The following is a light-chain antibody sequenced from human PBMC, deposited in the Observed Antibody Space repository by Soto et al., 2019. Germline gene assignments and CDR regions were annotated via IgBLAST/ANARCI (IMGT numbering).Light chain of an antibody. J-gene: IGLJ3*02. CDR1: SSNIGAGFD. CDR2: GNR. CDR3: QSFDNSRTGSWV. V-gene: IGLV1-40*01. Sequence: QPVLTQPPSVSGAPGQRVTISCAGSSSNIGAGFDVHWYQHLPGTAPKLLIYGNRNRPSGVSDRFSGSKSGSSASLAITGLQAEDEAIYYCQSFDNSRTGSWVFGGGTKLTVL.